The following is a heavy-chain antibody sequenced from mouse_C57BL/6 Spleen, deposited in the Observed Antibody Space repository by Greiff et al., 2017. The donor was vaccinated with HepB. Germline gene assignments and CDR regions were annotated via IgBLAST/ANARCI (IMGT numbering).Heavy chain of an antibody. CDR3: ARSETGYYAMDY. D-gene: IGHD3-2*01. J-gene: IGHJ4*01. V-gene: IGHV1-63*01. CDR2: IYPGGGYT. Sequence: VQLQQSGAELVRPGTSVKMSCKASGYTFTNYWIGWAKQRPGHGLEWIGDIYPGGGYTNYNEKFKGKATLTADKSSSTAYMQCSSLTSEDSAIYYCARSETGYYAMDYWGQGTSVTVSS. CDR1: GYTFTNYW.